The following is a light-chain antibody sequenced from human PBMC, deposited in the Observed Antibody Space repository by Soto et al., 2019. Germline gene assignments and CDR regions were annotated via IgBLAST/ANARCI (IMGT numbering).Light chain of an antibody. CDR1: QSVSSY. CDR2: DAS. Sequence: EIVLTQSPATLSLSPGERATLSFMASQSVSSYLAWYQQKPGQAPRLLIYDASNRATGIPARFSGSGSGTDFTLTISRLEPEDFAVYYCRQYGRSLGFAFGGGTKVDIK. J-gene: IGKJ4*01. V-gene: IGKV3-11*01. CDR3: RQYGRSLGFA.